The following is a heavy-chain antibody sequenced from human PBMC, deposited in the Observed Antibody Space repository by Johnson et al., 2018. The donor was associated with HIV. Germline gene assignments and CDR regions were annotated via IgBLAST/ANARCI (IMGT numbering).Heavy chain of an antibody. CDR3: ARRRWPEGDDAFDI. V-gene: IGHV3-20*04. J-gene: IGHJ3*02. Sequence: VQLVESGGGVVRPGGSLRLSCAASGFTFDDYGMSWVRQVPGKGLEWVSGTNWNGGSTGYADPVKGRFTISRDNAKNSLELQMNSLRAEDKALYYCARRRWPEGDDAFDIWGQGTMVTVSS. CDR2: TNWNGGST. D-gene: IGHD4-23*01. CDR1: GFTFDDYG.